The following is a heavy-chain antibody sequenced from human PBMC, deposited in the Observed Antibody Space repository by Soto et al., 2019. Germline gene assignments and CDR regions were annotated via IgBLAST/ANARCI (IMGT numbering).Heavy chain of an antibody. CDR1: GFTFSSYS. Sequence: GGSLRLSCAASGFTFSSYSMNWVRQAPGKGLEWVSYISSSSSTIYYADSVKGRFTISRDNAKNSLYLQMNSLRDEDTAVYYCARAGTGIVVDYYGMDVWGQGTTVTVSS. D-gene: IGHD2-21*01. CDR2: ISSSSSTI. V-gene: IGHV3-48*02. CDR3: ARAGTGIVVDYYGMDV. J-gene: IGHJ6*02.